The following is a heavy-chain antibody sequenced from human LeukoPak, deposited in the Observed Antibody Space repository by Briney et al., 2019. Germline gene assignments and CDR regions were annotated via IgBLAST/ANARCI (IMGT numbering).Heavy chain of an antibody. CDR3: VVVVEPPDSDGFDV. Sequence: GGSLRPSFAASGFNFGHSWVPLVRQAPGKGLVWVSLINADGSTATYAGSVKGRFTISRDNARNTLSLQMNSLTIEDTAVYYCVVVVEPPDSDGFDVWGQGTMITVSS. D-gene: IGHD1-14*01. CDR1: GFNFGHSW. CDR2: INADGSTA. J-gene: IGHJ3*01. V-gene: IGHV3-74*01.